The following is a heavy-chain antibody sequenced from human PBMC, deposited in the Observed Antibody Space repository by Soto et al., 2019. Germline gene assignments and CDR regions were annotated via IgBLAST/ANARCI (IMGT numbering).Heavy chain of an antibody. J-gene: IGHJ6*02. D-gene: IGHD1-26*01. CDR3: ARGKELLGYYYYYGMDV. CDR1: GFTVSSNY. CDR2: IYSGGST. Sequence: GGSLRLSCAASGFTVSSNYMSWVRQAPGKGLEWVSVIYSGGSTYYADSVKGRFTISRDNSKNTLYLQMNSLRAEDTAVYYCARGKELLGYYYYYGMDVWGQGTTVTVSS. V-gene: IGHV3-66*01.